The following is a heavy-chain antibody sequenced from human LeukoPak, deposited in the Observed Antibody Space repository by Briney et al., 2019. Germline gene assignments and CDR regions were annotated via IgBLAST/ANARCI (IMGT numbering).Heavy chain of an antibody. D-gene: IGHD6-19*01. CDR1: GFTFSRYW. CDR2: IKQDESEK. V-gene: IGHV3-7*03. CDR3: ATWPGGWYGEDS. J-gene: IGHJ4*02. Sequence: GGSLRLSCAASGFTFSRYWMSWVRQAPGKGLEWVANIKQDESEKHYVDSVKGRFTISRDNAKNSLYLQMNSLRADDTAVYYCATWPGGWYGEDSWGQGTLVTVSS.